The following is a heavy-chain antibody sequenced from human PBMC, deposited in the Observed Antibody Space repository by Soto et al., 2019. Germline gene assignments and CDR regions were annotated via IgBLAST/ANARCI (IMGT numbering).Heavy chain of an antibody. D-gene: IGHD2-15*01. CDR3: AKLGYTDAFDI. Sequence: QVQLVESGGGVVQPGRSLRLSCAASGFTFSSYGMHWVRQAPGKGLEWVAVISYDGSNKYYADSVKGRFTISRDNSKNTLYRQMNSLRAEDTAVYYCAKLGYTDAFDIWGQGTMVTVSS. CDR1: GFTFSSYG. V-gene: IGHV3-30*18. J-gene: IGHJ3*02. CDR2: ISYDGSNK.